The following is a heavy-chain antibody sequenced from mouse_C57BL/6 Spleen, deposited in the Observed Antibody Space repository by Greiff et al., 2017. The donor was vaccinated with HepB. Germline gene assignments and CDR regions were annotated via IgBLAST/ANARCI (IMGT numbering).Heavy chain of an antibody. V-gene: IGHV1-53*01. D-gene: IGHD6-1*01. CDR2: INPSNGGT. J-gene: IGHJ2*01. Sequence: QLQQPGTELVKPGASVKLSCKASGYTFTSYWMHWVKQRPGQGLEWIGNINPSNGGTNYNEKFKSKATLTVDKSSSTAYMQLSSLTSEGSVVYYCARGCLQRGHFDYWGQGTTLTVSS. CDR3: ARGCLQRGHFDY. CDR1: GYTFTSYW.